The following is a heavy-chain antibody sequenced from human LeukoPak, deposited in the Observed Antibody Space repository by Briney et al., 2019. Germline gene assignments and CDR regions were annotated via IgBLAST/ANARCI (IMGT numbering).Heavy chain of an antibody. Sequence: ASVKVSCKASGYTFTSYYMHWVRQAPGQGLEWMGIINPSGGSTSYAQKFQGGVTMTRDTSTSTVYMELSSLRSEDTAVYYCAREIWNDAAFDYWGQGTLVTVSS. V-gene: IGHV1-46*01. CDR1: GYTFTSYY. D-gene: IGHD1-1*01. J-gene: IGHJ4*02. CDR3: AREIWNDAAFDY. CDR2: INPSGGST.